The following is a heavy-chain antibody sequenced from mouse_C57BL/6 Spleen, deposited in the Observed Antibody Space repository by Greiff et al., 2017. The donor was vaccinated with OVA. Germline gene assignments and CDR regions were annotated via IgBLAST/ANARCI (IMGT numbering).Heavy chain of an antibody. CDR3: ARSELGREGYYFDY. Sequence: VQLQQSGAELVKPGASVKLSCKASGYTFTSYWMHWVKQRPGQGLEWIGMIHPNSGSTNYNEKFKSKATLTVDKSSSTAYMQLSSLTSEDSAVYYCARSELGREGYYFDYWGQGTTLTVSS. D-gene: IGHD4-1*01. J-gene: IGHJ2*01. V-gene: IGHV1-64*01. CDR1: GYTFTSYW. CDR2: IHPNSGST.